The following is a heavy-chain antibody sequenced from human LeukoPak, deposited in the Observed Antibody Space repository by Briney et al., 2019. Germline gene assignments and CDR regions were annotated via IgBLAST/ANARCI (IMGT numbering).Heavy chain of an antibody. J-gene: IGHJ2*01. Sequence: AGGSLRLSCAASGFTFSSYSMNWVRQAPGKGLEWVSYISSSSSTIYYADSVKGRFTISRDNSKKSLYLQMNSLRAEDMALYYCAKASADWYFDLWGRGTLVTVSS. D-gene: IGHD2-2*01. CDR3: AKASADWYFDL. CDR2: ISSSSSTI. CDR1: GFTFSSYS. V-gene: IGHV3-48*04.